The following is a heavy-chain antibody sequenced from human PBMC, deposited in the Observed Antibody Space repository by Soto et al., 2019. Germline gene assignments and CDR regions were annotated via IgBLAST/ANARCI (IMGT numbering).Heavy chain of an antibody. CDR3: VRGLIWSPYFEA. CDR2: LDYSGTT. CDR1: GASISTQS. V-gene: IGHV4-59*11. J-gene: IGHJ4*02. D-gene: IGHD3-3*01. Sequence: QVQLQESGPGLVKPSETLSLTCTVSGASISTQSWNWIRQAPGKGLEWIGYLDYSGTTNYNPSLKSRVTISADTSKNHVSLKLTSVTAADTAVYFCVRGLIWSPYFEAWGQGILVTVSS.